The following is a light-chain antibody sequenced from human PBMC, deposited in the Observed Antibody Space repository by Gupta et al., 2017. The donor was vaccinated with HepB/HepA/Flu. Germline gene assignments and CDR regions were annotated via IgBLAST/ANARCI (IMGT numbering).Light chain of an antibody. CDR1: QGITNY. CDR2: AAA. CDR3: HKNNSDHGVT. V-gene: IGKV1-27*01. J-gene: IGKJ3*01. Sequence: DIQMTQSPSSLSASVGDRVTITCRASQGITNYLAWYQQKPGKVPKLLIYAAATLQAGVQSRFGGSGSGKYVTLTSSSRQQEEVATYYSHKNNSDHGVTFGHGTXVDIK.